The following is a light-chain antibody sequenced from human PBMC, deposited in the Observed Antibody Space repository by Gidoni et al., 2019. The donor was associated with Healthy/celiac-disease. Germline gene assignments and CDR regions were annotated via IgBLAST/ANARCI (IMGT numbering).Light chain of an antibody. V-gene: IGKV1-33*01. CDR2: DAS. J-gene: IGKJ3*01. Sequence: DIQMTQSPSSLSASVGDRVTITCQASQDISNYLNWYQQTPGKAPKLLIYDASNLETGVPSRFSGSGSGTDFTFTISSLQPEDIATYYCQQYDNLLFTFGPGTKVDIK. CDR1: QDISNY. CDR3: QQYDNLLFT.